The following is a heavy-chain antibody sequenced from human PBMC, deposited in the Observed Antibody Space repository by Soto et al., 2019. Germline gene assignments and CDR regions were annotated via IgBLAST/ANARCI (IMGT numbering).Heavy chain of an antibody. V-gene: IGHV1-69*01. CDR1: GGTFSSYA. Sequence: QVQLVQSGAEVKKPGSSVKVSCKASGGTFSSYAISLVRQAPGQVLEWMGGIITIFGTANYEQKFHGRVTITADESTSTDYMELSSLRSEDKAVYYCAREDYRLYGPKYFQHWGQGTLVTVSS. J-gene: IGHJ1*01. CDR3: AREDYRLYGPKYFQH. CDR2: IITIFGTA. D-gene: IGHD3-16*01.